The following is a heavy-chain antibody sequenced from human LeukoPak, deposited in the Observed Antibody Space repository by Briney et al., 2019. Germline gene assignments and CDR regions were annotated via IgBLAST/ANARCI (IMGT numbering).Heavy chain of an antibody. CDR3: ARSPYGDYVPDY. Sequence: ASVTVSFTVSGYTLTELSMHWVRQAPGQGLEWMGGIIPIFGTANYAQKFQGRVTITADESTSTAYMELSSLRSEDTAAYYCARSPYGDYVPDYWGQGTLVTVSS. CDR1: GYTLTELS. V-gene: IGHV1-69*13. J-gene: IGHJ4*02. CDR2: IIPIFGTA. D-gene: IGHD4-17*01.